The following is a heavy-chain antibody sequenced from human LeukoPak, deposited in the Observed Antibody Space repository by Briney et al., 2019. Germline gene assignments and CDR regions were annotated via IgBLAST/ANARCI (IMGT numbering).Heavy chain of an antibody. D-gene: IGHD1-7*01. CDR2: IYYSGST. Sequence: SETLSLTCTVSGGSISSYYWSWIRQPPGKGLEWIGYIYYSGSTNYNPSLKSRVTISMDTSTNQFSLKLSSVTAADTAVYCCARVTGVTGTHYYMDVWGKGTTVTVSS. V-gene: IGHV4-59*01. J-gene: IGHJ6*03. CDR3: ARVTGVTGTHYYMDV. CDR1: GGSISSYY.